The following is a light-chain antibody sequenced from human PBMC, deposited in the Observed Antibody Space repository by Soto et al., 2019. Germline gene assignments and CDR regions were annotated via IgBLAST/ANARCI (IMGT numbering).Light chain of an antibody. V-gene: IGKV1-39*01. CDR3: HQTDSIPET. CDR1: QSISLF. J-gene: IGKJ1*01. Sequence: DIQMTQSPSCLSASVGDTVTITCRASQSISLFLNWYQQKPGKAPKLLIYAASSLQSGVPSRFTGNGSGTDFTLNISSLQPEDFATYYCHQTDSIPETFGQGTKVEIK. CDR2: AAS.